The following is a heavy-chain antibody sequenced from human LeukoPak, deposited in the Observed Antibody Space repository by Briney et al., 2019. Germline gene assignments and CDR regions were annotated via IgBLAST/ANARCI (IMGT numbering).Heavy chain of an antibody. CDR3: ARFYRITMVRGVIDPKPENGGWFDP. Sequence: SETLSLTCTVSGGSISSYYWSWIRQPPGKGLEWIGAIHHSGGTYYNPSLKSRVTISIDTSKNHFSLKLTSVTAADTAVYYCARFYRITMVRGVIDPKPENGGWFDPWGQGTLVTVSS. V-gene: IGHV4-59*08. CDR1: GGSISSYY. CDR2: IHHSGGT. D-gene: IGHD3-10*01. J-gene: IGHJ5*02.